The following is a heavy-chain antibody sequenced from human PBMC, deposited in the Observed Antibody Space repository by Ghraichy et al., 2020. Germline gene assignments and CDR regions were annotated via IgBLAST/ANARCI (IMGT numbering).Heavy chain of an antibody. D-gene: IGHD3-16*01. CDR2: INSDGSST. V-gene: IGHV3-74*01. J-gene: IGHJ6*02. CDR1: GFTFSSYW. CDR3: ARSIMITFGEAYGMDV. Sequence: GGSLRLSCAASGFTFSSYWMHWVRQAPGKGLVWVSRINSDGSSTSYADSVKGRFTISRDNAKNTLYLQMNSLRAEDTAVYYCARSIMITFGEAYGMDVWGQGTTVTVSS.